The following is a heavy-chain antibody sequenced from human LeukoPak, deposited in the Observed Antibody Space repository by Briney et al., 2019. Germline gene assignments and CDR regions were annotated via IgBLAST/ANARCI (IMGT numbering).Heavy chain of an antibody. CDR3: ARDRESRYSSGWYRSGNDTGSDY. J-gene: IGHJ4*02. Sequence: ASVKVSCKASGYTFTSYGISWVRQAPGQGLEWMGWISAYNGNTNYAQKLQGRVTMTTDTSTSTAYMELRSLRSDDTAVYYCARDRESRYSSGWYRSGNDTGSDYWGQGTLVTVSS. D-gene: IGHD6-19*01. CDR1: GYTFTSYG. CDR2: ISAYNGNT. V-gene: IGHV1-18*01.